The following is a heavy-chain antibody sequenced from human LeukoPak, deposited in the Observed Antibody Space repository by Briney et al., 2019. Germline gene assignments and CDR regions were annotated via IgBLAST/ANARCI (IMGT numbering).Heavy chain of an antibody. CDR3: RLQLNYDY. Sequence: PSETLSLTCTVSGGSISGSSYYRGWIRQTPGKGLEWIGTIYYSGSTYYSPSLKSRVTISVDTSKSRFSLKLSSVTAADTAVYYCRLQLNYDYWGQGTLVTVSS. V-gene: IGHV4-39*01. CDR2: IYYSGST. D-gene: IGHD5-12*01. J-gene: IGHJ4*02. CDR1: GGSISGSSYY.